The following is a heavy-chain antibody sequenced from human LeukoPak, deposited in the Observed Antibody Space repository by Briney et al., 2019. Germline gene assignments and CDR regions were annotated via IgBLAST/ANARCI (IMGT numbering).Heavy chain of an antibody. V-gene: IGHV3-9*02. J-gene: IGHJ6*02. D-gene: IGHD3-10*01. CDR2: IYWSSSGT. Sequence: QAGGSLRLSCVVSGFNSEDHAMHWVRQAPGKGLEWVSGIYWSSSGTGYADSVKGRFTVSGDSAKNSLYLQMNSLRPEDTALYYCVKDMNPGGADVWGQGTTVTVSS. CDR3: VKDMNPGGADV. CDR1: GFNSEDHA.